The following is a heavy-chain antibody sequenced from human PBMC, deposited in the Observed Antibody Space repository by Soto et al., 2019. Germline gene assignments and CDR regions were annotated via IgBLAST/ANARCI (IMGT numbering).Heavy chain of an antibody. V-gene: IGHV4-30-4*01. CDR2: IYYSGST. Sequence: SETLSLTCTVSGASISSGDYYWSWIRQPPGKGLEWIGYIYYSGSTYYNPSLKSRVTISVDTSKNQFSLKLSSVTAADTAVYYCARACSGGSCSEGGDYWGQGTLVTVSS. CDR1: GASISSGDYY. D-gene: IGHD2-15*01. J-gene: IGHJ4*02. CDR3: ARACSGGSCSEGGDY.